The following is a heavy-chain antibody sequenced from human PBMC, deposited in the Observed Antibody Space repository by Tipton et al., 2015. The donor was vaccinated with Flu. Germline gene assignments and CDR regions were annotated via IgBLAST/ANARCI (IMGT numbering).Heavy chain of an antibody. CDR3: ATVGYNDRELDN. CDR1: GASISSGNYF. Sequence: TLSLTCTVSGASISSGNYFWSWIRQPAGKGLEWIGRIYTSGSTNYNPSLKSRVTISLDTSKNQFSLKLTSVTAADTAVYYCATVGYNDRELDNWGQGTLVTVSS. D-gene: IGHD3-22*01. V-gene: IGHV4-61*02. CDR2: IYTSGST. J-gene: IGHJ4*02.